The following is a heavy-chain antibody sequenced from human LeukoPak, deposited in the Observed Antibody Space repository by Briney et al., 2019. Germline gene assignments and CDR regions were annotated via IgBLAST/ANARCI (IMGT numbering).Heavy chain of an antibody. CDR3: AVWGKELPTPRDY. CDR1: GFTFSNYA. J-gene: IGHJ4*02. CDR2: ISGSGGST. D-gene: IGHD1-7*01. V-gene: IGHV3-23*01. Sequence: GGSLRLSCAAAGFTFSNYAMTWVRQAPGKGLEWVSSISGSGGSTYYADSVKGRFTISRDNSKNTLYLQMNSLRAEDTAVYYCAVWGKELPTPRDYWGQGTLVTVSS.